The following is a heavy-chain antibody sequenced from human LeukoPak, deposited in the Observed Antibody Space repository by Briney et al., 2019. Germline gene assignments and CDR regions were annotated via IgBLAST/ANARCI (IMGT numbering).Heavy chain of an antibody. V-gene: IGHV1-18*01. CDR2: ISAYNGNT. D-gene: IGHD6-19*01. J-gene: IGHJ4*02. CDR1: GYTFTSYG. CDR3: ARDHKGYSSGWYIDY. Sequence: ASVKVSCKASGYTFTSYGISWVRQAPGQGLEWMGWISAYNGNTNYAQKLQGRVTMTTDTSTSTAYMEPRSLRSDDTAVYYCARDHKGYSSGWYIDYWGQGTLVTVSS.